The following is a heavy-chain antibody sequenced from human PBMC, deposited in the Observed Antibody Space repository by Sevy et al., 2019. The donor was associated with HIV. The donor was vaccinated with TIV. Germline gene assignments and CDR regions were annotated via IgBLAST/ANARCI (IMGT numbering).Heavy chain of an antibody. J-gene: IGHJ5*02. Sequence: SETLSLTCSVSGGSMRNFYWSWIRQPPGKGLEWIGNIYYSGSTNYNPSLKSRVTMPVDTSKNQFSLKLSSVTAADTAVYYCARSGFLEWAGSTRGPRNWFDPGGQGTLVTVSS. CDR2: IYYSGST. CDR3: ARSGFLEWAGSTRGPRNWFDP. D-gene: IGHD3-3*01. V-gene: IGHV4-59*13. CDR1: GGSMRNFY.